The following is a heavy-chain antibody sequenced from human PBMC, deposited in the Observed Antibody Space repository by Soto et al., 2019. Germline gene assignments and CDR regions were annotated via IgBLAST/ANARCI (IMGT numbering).Heavy chain of an antibody. V-gene: IGHV1-46*01. CDR3: ARDRSGWYRGFDY. CDR1: GYTFTSYY. D-gene: IGHD6-19*01. J-gene: IGHJ4*02. CDR2: INPSGGST. Sequence: QVQLVQSGAEVKKPGASVKVSCKASGYTFTSYYMHWVRQAPGQGLEWMGIINPSGGSTSYAQKFQGRVTMTRDTSTSTVYMELRSLRSEDTAAYYCARDRSGWYRGFDYWGQGTLVTVSS.